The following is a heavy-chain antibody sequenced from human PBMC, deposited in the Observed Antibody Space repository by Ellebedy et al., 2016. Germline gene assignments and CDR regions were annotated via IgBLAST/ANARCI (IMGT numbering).Heavy chain of an antibody. Sequence: GESLKISCAASGFAFSNAWMDWVRQAPGKGLEWVGRIRNKANSYTTEYAASVKGRFSVSRDDSKNSLYLQMSSLKVEDTATYYCANVGGSGTYYNGYWGQGTLVTVSS. D-gene: IGHD3-10*01. J-gene: IGHJ4*02. CDR1: GFAFSNAW. CDR2: IRNKANSYTT. CDR3: ANVGGSGTYYNGY. V-gene: IGHV3-72*01.